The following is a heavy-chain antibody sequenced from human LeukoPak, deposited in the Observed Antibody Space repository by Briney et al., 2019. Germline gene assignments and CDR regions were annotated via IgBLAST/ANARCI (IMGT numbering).Heavy chain of an antibody. J-gene: IGHJ4*02. CDR2: IHYSGST. V-gene: IGHV4-59*01. Sequence: PSETLSLTCSVSGGSINSYYWSWIRQSPGKGLEWIGYIHYSGSTNYNPSLKSRVTISVDTSKNQFSLKVSSVTAADTAVYYCARGDLGYDVLTGYSNLYYFDYWGQGTLVTVSS. D-gene: IGHD3-9*01. CDR3: ARGDLGYDVLTGYSNLYYFDY. CDR1: GGSINSYY.